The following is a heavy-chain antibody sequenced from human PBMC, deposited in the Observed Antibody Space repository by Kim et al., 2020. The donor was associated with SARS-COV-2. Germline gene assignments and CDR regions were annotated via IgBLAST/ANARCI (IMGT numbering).Heavy chain of an antibody. J-gene: IGHJ4*02. Sequence: YNPSLKSRVTISVDTSKNQFSLKLSSVTAADTAVYYCARAGHYGDYYFDYWGQGTLVTVSS. V-gene: IGHV4-30-2*05. CDR3: ARAGHYGDYYFDY. D-gene: IGHD4-17*01.